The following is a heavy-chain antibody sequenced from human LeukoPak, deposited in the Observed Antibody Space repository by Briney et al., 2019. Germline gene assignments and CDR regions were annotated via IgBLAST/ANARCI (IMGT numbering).Heavy chain of an antibody. CDR1: GFTFSSYA. J-gene: IGHJ4*02. V-gene: IGHV3-23*01. Sequence: GGSLRLSCAASGFTFSSYAMSWVRQAPGKGLEWVSAISGSGGSTYYADSVKGRFTISRDNSKNTLYLQMNSLRAEDTAVYYCAKEGYYDSSGYPHFDYWGQGTLVTVSS. CDR3: AKEGYYDSSGYPHFDY. CDR2: ISGSGGST. D-gene: IGHD3-22*01.